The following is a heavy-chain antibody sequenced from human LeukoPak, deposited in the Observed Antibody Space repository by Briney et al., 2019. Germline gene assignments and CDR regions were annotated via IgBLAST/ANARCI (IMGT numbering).Heavy chain of an antibody. Sequence: GSLRLSCAASGLAFSAYKMHWVRQAPRKGLVWVSRISTDGYTTDYADFVQGRFTASRDNTKNTWSLEMNSLRAEDTAAYYCVVGGSPGYWGQGTLVTVSS. D-gene: IGHD2-15*01. V-gene: IGHV3-74*01. J-gene: IGHJ4*02. CDR1: GLAFSAYK. CDR2: ISTDGYTT. CDR3: VVGGSPGY.